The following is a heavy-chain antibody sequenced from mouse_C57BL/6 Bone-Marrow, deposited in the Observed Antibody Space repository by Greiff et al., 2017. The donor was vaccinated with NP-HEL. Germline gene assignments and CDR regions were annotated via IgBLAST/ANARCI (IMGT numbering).Heavy chain of an antibody. Sequence: QVQLQQSGAELMKPGASVKLSCKATGYTFTGYWIAWVKQRPGHGFEWIGEIFPGSGSTNYNEKFKGKATFTADTSSNTAYMQLSSLTTEYAAIYYCARSDGNYCTALDDWGQGTTLTVSS. D-gene: IGHD2-1*01. CDR1: GYTFTGYW. CDR2: IFPGSGST. V-gene: IGHV1-9*01. CDR3: ARSDGNYCTALDD. J-gene: IGHJ2*01.